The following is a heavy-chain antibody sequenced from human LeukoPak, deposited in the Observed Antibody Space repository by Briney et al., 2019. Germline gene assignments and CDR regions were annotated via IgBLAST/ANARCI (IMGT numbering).Heavy chain of an antibody. CDR2: IKQDGSEK. J-gene: IGHJ5*02. CDR3: ARAYYDILTGYYRDNWFDP. Sequence: GGSLRLSCAASGFSFSIYWMRWVRQAPGKGLEWVANIKQDGSEKHYVDSVKGRFTISRDNAKNSLYLQMNSLRAEDTAVYYCARAYYDILTGYYRDNWFDPWGQGTLVTVSS. CDR1: GFSFSIYW. D-gene: IGHD3-9*01. V-gene: IGHV3-7*01.